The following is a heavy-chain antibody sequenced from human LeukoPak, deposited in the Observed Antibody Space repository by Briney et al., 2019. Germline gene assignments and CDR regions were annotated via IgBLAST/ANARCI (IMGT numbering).Heavy chain of an antibody. CDR2: ISSYGTTI. CDR3: AREMSTAHYGMDV. J-gene: IGHJ6*02. CDR1: GFTFSDYY. Sequence: GGSLRLSCAASGFTFSDYYMYWIRQAPGKGLEWVSSISSYGTTIYYVGSVKGRFTISRDNAKNSLSLQMYSLRAEDTAVYYCAREMSTAHYGMDVWGQGTPVTVSS. V-gene: IGHV3-11*01. D-gene: IGHD5-24*01.